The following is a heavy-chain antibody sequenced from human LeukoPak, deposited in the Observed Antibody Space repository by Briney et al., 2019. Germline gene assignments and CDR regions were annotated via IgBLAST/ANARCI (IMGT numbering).Heavy chain of an antibody. CDR1: GFTFSSYA. Sequence: PGGSLRLSCAASGFTFSSYAMNWVRQAPGKGLEWVSAISGSGGSTYYADSVKGRFTISRDNSKNTLYLQMNSLRAEDTAVYYCAKIWTVVTYYYYGMDVWGQGTTVTVSS. J-gene: IGHJ6*02. CDR3: AKIWTVVTYYYYGMDV. CDR2: ISGSGGST. V-gene: IGHV3-23*01. D-gene: IGHD4-23*01.